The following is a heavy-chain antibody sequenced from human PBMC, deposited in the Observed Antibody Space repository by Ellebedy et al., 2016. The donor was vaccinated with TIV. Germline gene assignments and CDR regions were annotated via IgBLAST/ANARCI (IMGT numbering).Heavy chain of an antibody. CDR1: GGSISSGGYY. J-gene: IGHJ5*02. Sequence: LRLXXTVSGGSISSGGYYWSWIRQHPGKGLEWIGYIYYSGSTYYNPSLKSRVTISVDTSKNQFSLKLSSVTAADTAVYYCARVAPYCSSTSCYVQWFDPWGQGTLVTVSS. CDR3: ARVAPYCSSTSCYVQWFDP. CDR2: IYYSGST. V-gene: IGHV4-31*03. D-gene: IGHD2-2*01.